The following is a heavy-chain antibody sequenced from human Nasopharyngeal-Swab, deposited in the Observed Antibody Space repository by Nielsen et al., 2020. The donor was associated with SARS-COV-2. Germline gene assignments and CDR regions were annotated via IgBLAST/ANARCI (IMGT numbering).Heavy chain of an antibody. D-gene: IGHD3-22*01. CDR3: AGGSSGYSHAFDI. Sequence: WIRQPPGKGLEWLSSITGSGGTTYYTDSVKGRFTISRDNSRNTLYLQMNSLRAEDTAIYYCAGGSSGYSHAFDIWGQGTMVTVSS. CDR2: ITGSGGTT. V-gene: IGHV3-23*01. J-gene: IGHJ3*02.